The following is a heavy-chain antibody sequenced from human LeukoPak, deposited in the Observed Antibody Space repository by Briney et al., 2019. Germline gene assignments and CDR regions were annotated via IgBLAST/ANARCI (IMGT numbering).Heavy chain of an antibody. D-gene: IGHD3-9*01. CDR3: ARDHYDILTGSHDAFDI. CDR1: GFTFSSYS. V-gene: IGHV3-21*04. CDR2: ISSSSSYI. J-gene: IGHJ3*02. Sequence: GGSLRLSCAASGFTFSSYSMNWVRQAPGKGLEWVSSISSSSSYIYYADSVKGRFTISRDNAKNSLYLQMISLRAEDTAVYYCARDHYDILTGSHDAFDIWGQGTMVTVSS.